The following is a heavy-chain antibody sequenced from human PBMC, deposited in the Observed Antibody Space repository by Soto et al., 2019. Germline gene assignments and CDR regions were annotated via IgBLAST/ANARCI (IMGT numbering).Heavy chain of an antibody. V-gene: IGHV3-23*01. CDR3: AKEGEHSSGWANFDY. D-gene: IGHD6-19*01. CDR1: GFTFSSYA. Sequence: GGSLRLTCAASGFTFSSYAMSWVRQAPGKGLEWVSAISGSGGSTYYADSVKGRFTISRDNSKNTLYLQMNSLRAEDTAVYYCAKEGEHSSGWANFDYWGQGTLVTVSS. J-gene: IGHJ4*02. CDR2: ISGSGGST.